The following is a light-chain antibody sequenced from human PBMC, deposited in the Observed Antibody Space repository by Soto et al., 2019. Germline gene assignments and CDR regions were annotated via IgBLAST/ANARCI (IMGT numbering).Light chain of an antibody. V-gene: IGLV2-14*01. CDR2: DVS. J-gene: IGLJ1*01. CDR1: SSDVGAYNS. Sequence: QSVLTQPASVSGSPGQSIAISGTGTSSDVGAYNSVSWYQQYPGKAPKLMIHDVSNRPSGVSDRFSGSKSGNTASLIISRLQAEDEADYYCCSYTSSNSYVFGSGTKVTVL. CDR3: CSYTSSNSYV.